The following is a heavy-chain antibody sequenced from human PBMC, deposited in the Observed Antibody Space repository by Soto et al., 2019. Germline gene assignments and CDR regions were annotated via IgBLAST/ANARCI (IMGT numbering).Heavy chain of an antibody. J-gene: IGHJ4*02. Sequence: SETLSLTCTVSGGSISSYYWSWIRQPPGKGLEWIGYIYYSGSTNYNPSFKSRVTISVDKSKNQFSLRLSSVTAADTAVYYCARVIAGRPFDYWGRGSLVTVSS. D-gene: IGHD6-6*01. CDR3: ARVIAGRPFDY. CDR1: GGSISSYY. V-gene: IGHV4-59*12. CDR2: IYYSGST.